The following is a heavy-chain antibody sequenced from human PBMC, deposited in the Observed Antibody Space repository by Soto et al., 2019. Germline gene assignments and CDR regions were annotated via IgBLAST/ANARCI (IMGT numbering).Heavy chain of an antibody. Sequence: EVQLLESGGGLVQPGGSLRLSCAASGFTFSSYAMSWVRQAPGKGLEWVSAISGSGGRTYYADSVKGRFTISRDNSKNSLYLQMNSRRAEDTAVYYCAKSQELEHYYYYYYGMDVWGQGTTVTVSS. CDR2: ISGSGGRT. J-gene: IGHJ6*02. CDR3: AKSQELEHYYYYYYGMDV. V-gene: IGHV3-23*01. CDR1: GFTFSSYA. D-gene: IGHD1-1*01.